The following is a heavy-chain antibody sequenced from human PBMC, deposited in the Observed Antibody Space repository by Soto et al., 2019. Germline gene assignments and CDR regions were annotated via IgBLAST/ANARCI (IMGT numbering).Heavy chain of an antibody. V-gene: IGHV1-58*01. Sequence: SVKVSCKAAGFTFTSSAVQWVRQARGQRLEWIGWIVVGSGNTNYAQKFQERVTITRDMSTSTAYMELSSLRSEDTAVYYCAARVHYYDSSGPGDYWGQGTLVTVSS. CDR1: GFTFTSSA. CDR3: AARVHYYDSSGPGDY. D-gene: IGHD3-22*01. J-gene: IGHJ4*02. CDR2: IVVGSGNT.